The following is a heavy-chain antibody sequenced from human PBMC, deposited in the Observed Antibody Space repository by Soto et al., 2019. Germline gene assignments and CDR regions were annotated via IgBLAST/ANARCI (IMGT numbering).Heavy chain of an antibody. V-gene: IGHV1-8*01. CDR3: ARVVAGHDAFDI. J-gene: IGHJ3*02. CDR1: GYTFTSYD. D-gene: IGHD6-19*01. Sequence: ASVKVSCXASGYTFTSYDINWVRQATGQGLEWMGWMNPNSGNTGYAQEFQGRVTMTRNTSISTAYMELSSLRSEDTAVYYCARVVAGHDAFDIWGQGTMVTVSS. CDR2: MNPNSGNT.